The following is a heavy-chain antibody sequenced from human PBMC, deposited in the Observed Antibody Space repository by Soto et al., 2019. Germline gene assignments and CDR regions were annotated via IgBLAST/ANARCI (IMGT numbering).Heavy chain of an antibody. CDR2: VAQGGFT. V-gene: IGHV4-4*02. J-gene: IGHJ4*02. CDR1: NGSMASSLW. CDR3: ARNRYGGYDFDS. D-gene: IGHD5-12*01. Sequence: QLQLQESGPGLVRPSGTLSLTCTVSNGSMASSLWWSWVRQSPGKGLEWIGEVAQGGFTSYNPSLKSRLTISQDRSRNQFSLRLTSVTAADTAVYHCARNRYGGYDFDSWGQGTLVTVSS.